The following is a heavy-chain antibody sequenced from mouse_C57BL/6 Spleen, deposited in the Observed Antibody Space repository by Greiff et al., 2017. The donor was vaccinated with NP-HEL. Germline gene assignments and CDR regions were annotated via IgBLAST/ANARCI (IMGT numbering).Heavy chain of an antibody. Sequence: VKLMESGAELVRPGASVTLSCKASGYTFTDYEMHWVKQTPVHGLEWIGAIDPETGGTAYNQKFKGKAILTADKSSSTAYMELRSLTSEDSAVYYCTRRVITTVVAKGHWYFDVWGTGTTVTVSS. D-gene: IGHD1-1*01. J-gene: IGHJ1*03. CDR1: GYTFTDYE. V-gene: IGHV1-15*01. CDR2: IDPETGGT. CDR3: TRRVITTVVAKGHWYFDV.